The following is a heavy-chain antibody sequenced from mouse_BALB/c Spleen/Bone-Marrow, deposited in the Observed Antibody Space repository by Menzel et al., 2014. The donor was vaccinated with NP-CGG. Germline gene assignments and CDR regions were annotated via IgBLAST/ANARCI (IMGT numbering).Heavy chain of an antibody. J-gene: IGHJ2*01. CDR3: ARDKGRVFFDY. Sequence: EVKLVESGGGLVQPGGSLRLSCATSGFTFTDYYMNWVRQPPGKALEWLGFIRNKANGYTTEYSASVKSRFTISRDNSQNILYLQMNTLRADDSATYYCARDKGRVFFDYWGQVTTLTVSS. CDR1: GFTFTDYY. V-gene: IGHV7-3*02. CDR2: IRNKANGYTT.